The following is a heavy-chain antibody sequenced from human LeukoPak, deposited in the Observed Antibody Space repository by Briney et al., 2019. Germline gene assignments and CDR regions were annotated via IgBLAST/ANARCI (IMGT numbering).Heavy chain of an antibody. CDR2: ISSSGSTI. CDR1: GFTFSDYY. CDR3: AKPTRGYSYDNFDY. J-gene: IGHJ4*02. D-gene: IGHD5-18*01. Sequence: KPGGSLRLSCAASGFTFSDYYMSWIRQAPGKGLEWVSYISSSGSTIYYADSVKGRFTISRGNAKNSLYLQMNSLRAEDTAVYYCAKPTRGYSYDNFDYWGQGTLVTVSS. V-gene: IGHV3-11*01.